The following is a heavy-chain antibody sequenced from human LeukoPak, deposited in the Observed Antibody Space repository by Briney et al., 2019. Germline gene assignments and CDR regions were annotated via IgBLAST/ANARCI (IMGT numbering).Heavy chain of an antibody. J-gene: IGHJ5*02. CDR3: ARGDFWGGYYQTTLNWFDP. D-gene: IGHD3-3*01. Sequence: SETLSLTCTVSGGSISTYYWSWIRQPPGKGLEWIGYIYYTGSTSYNPSLKSRVTMSLDASKNQFSLELNSVTPADTAVYYCARGDFWGGYYQTTLNWFDPWGQGTLVTVSS. CDR1: GGSISTYY. CDR2: IYYTGST. V-gene: IGHV4-59*01.